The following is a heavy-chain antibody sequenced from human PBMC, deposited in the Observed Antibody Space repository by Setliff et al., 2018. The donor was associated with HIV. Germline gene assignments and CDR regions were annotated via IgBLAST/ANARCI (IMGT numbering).Heavy chain of an antibody. CDR3: ARLEVNPSYGGAFDI. CDR2: IYTSGST. Sequence: NPSETLSLTCTVSGGSISSGSYYWSWIRQPAGKGLEWIGHIYTSGSTNYNPSLKSRVTISVDTSKNQFSLKLSSVTAADTAVYYCARLEVNPSYGGAFDIWGQGTMVT. J-gene: IGHJ3*02. CDR1: GGSISSGSYY. D-gene: IGHD5-18*01. V-gene: IGHV4-61*09.